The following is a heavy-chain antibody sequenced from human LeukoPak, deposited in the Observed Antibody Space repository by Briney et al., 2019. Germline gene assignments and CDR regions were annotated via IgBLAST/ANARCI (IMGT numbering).Heavy chain of an antibody. CDR2: ISSSSSTI. CDR3: ARDHYYDSSGHFGS. J-gene: IGHJ4*02. D-gene: IGHD3-22*01. V-gene: IGHV3-48*01. CDR1: GFTFSTYS. Sequence: GGSLRLSCAASGFTFSTYSMNWVRQAPGKGLEWVSYISSSSSTIYYADSVKGRFTISRDNAKNSLYLQMNSLRAEDTAVYYCARDHYYDSSGHFGSWGQGTLVTVSS.